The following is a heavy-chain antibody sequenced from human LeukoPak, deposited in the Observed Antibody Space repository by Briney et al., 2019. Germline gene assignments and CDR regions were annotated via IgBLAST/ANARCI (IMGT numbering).Heavy chain of an antibody. CDR1: GFTVSSNY. V-gene: IGHV3-66*01. J-gene: IGHJ3*02. CDR3: ASDRGGAFDI. D-gene: IGHD2-15*01. Sequence: QPGGSLRLFCAASGFTVSSNYMSWVRQAPGRGLECVSVIYSGGSTYYADSVKGRFTISRDNSKNTLYLQMNSLRAEDAAVYYCASDRGGAFDIWGQGTRVTVSA. CDR2: IYSGGST.